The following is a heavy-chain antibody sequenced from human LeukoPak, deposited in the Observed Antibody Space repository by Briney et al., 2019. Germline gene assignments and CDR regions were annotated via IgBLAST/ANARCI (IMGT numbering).Heavy chain of an antibody. J-gene: IGHJ4*02. D-gene: IGHD2-2*01. V-gene: IGHV3-48*03. CDR3: ARAGTRPFLDY. CDR2: ISSGGSTK. CDR1: GFTFSSYE. Sequence: GGSLRLSCAASGFTFSSYEMNWVRRAPGKGPEWVSYISSGGSTKYYTGSVKGRFTVSRDNAQNSLHLQMNSLRAEDTAVYYCARAGTRPFLDYWGQGTLVTVSS.